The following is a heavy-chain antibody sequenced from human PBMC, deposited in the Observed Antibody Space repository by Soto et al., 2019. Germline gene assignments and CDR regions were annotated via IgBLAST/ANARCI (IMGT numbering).Heavy chain of an antibody. CDR3: AKDGPLFPVPAAMGY. Sequence: GGSLRLSCAASGFTFSSYAMSWVRQAPGKGLEWVSAISGSGGSTYYADSVKGRFTISRDNSKNTLYLQMNSLGAEDTAVYYCAKDGPLFPVPAAMGYWGQGTLVTVSS. D-gene: IGHD2-2*01. CDR2: ISGSGGST. V-gene: IGHV3-23*01. J-gene: IGHJ4*02. CDR1: GFTFSSYA.